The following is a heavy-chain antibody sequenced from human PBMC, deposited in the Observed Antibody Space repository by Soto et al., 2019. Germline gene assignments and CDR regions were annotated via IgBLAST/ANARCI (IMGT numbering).Heavy chain of an antibody. J-gene: IGHJ1*01. CDR2: IYHSGST. CDR1: GGSISSSNW. V-gene: IGHV4-4*02. D-gene: IGHD3-10*01. Sequence: SSETLSLTCAVSGGSISSSNWWSWVRQPPGKGLEWIGEIYHSGSTNYNPSLKSRVTISVDTSKNQFSLKLSSVTAADTAVYYCARGRLTYYYGSGSYREYFQHWGQGTLVTVSS. CDR3: ARGRLTYYYGSGSYREYFQH.